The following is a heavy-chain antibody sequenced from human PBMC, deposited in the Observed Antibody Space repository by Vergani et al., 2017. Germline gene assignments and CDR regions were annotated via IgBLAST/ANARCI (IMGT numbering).Heavy chain of an antibody. D-gene: IGHD3-9*01. Sequence: QVQLQESGPGLVKPSETLSLSCTVSGGSISGYYWTWIRQPPGKGLEWIGYIFYTGTSNHSPSLKSRVTLSVDTSKNQLSLQLRSVTAADTAVYYCARGPDWHNQDYWGQGTLVTVSS. J-gene: IGHJ4*02. CDR2: IFYTGTS. CDR1: GGSISGYY. V-gene: IGHV4-59*01. CDR3: ARGPDWHNQDY.